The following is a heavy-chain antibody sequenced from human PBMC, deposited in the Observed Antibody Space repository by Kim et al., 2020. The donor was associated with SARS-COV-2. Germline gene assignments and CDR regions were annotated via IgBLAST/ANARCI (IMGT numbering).Heavy chain of an antibody. V-gene: IGHV3-11*03. J-gene: IGHJ6*02. CDR3: ARIDSSSWYSGYYYGMDV. D-gene: IGHD6-13*01. Sequence: KGRFAISRDNAKNSLYLQMNSLRAEDTAVYYCARIDSSSWYSGYYYGMDVWGQGTTVTVSS.